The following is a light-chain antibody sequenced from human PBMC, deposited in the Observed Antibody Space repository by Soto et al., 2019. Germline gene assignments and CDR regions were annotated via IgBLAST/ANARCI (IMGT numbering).Light chain of an antibody. J-gene: IGLJ2*01. CDR3: SSYTSSSTLV. V-gene: IGLV2-14*01. CDR2: DVS. Sequence: QSALTQPASVSVSPVPSITIACTGTSSDVGGYSYVSWYQQHPGTAPKLMFYDVSNRPSGVSNRFSGSKSGNTASLTISGRQAEDEADYYCSSYTSSSTLVFGGGTKLTVL. CDR1: SSDVGGYSY.